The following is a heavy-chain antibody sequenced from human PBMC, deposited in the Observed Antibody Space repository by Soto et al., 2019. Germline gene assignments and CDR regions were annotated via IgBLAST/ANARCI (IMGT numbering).Heavy chain of an antibody. CDR3: ATGYSYGYDSYYYYGMDV. D-gene: IGHD5-18*01. CDR2: IIPIFGTA. Sequence: QVQLVQSGAEVKKPGSSVKVSCKASGGTFSSYAFSWVRQAPGQGLEWMGGIIPIFGTANYAQKFQGRVTITADESTSTAYMELSSLRSEDTAVYYCATGYSYGYDSYYYYGMDVWGQGTTVTVSS. J-gene: IGHJ6*02. CDR1: GGTFSSYA. V-gene: IGHV1-69*01.